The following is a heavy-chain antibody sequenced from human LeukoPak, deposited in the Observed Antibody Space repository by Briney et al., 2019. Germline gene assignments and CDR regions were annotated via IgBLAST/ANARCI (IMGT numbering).Heavy chain of an antibody. D-gene: IGHD4-17*01. CDR2: INSDGSST. CDR1: GFTFNRRG. CDR3: AREYGDYAFDY. V-gene: IGHV3-74*01. J-gene: IGHJ4*02. Sequence: GGSLRLSCAASGFTFNRRGMHWVRQAPGKGLVWVSRINSDGSSTSYADSVKGRFTISRDNAKNTLYLQMNSLRAEDTAVYYCAREYGDYAFDYWGQGTLVTVSS.